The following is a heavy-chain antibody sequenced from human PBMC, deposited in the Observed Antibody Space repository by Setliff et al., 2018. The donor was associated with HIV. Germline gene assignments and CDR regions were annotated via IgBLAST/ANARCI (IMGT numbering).Heavy chain of an antibody. D-gene: IGHD5-12*01. CDR2: IIHSGGT. CDR1: GGSFSGCY. J-gene: IGHJ4*02. Sequence: SETLSLTCAVYGGSFSGCYWNWIRQPPGKGLEWIGEIIHSGGTNYNPSLKSRVTISVDTSKNQFSLKLSSVTAADTAVYYCARRSGYAEDYWGQGTLVTVSS. V-gene: IGHV4-34*12. CDR3: ARRSGYAEDY.